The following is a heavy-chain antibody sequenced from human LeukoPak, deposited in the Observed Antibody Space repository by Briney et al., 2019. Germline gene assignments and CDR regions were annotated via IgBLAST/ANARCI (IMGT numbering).Heavy chain of an antibody. CDR1: GGTFSSYA. CDR2: ISAYNGNT. CDR3: ARGRGEYYYYYYMDV. J-gene: IGHJ6*03. V-gene: IGHV1-18*01. Sequence: GASVKVSCKASGGTFSSYAISWVRQAPGQGLEWMGWISAYNGNTNYAQKLQGRVTMTTDTSTSTAYMELRSLRSDDTAVYYCARGRGEYYYYYYMDVWGKGTTVTISS.